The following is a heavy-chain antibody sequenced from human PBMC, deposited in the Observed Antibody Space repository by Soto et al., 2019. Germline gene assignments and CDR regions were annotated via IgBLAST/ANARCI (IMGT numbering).Heavy chain of an antibody. D-gene: IGHD4-17*01. CDR1: GDTFSSYA. CDR3: ARTPPRTTATAYYFDY. J-gene: IGHJ4*02. V-gene: IGHV1-69*05. Sequence: QVQLVQSGAEVKKPGSSVKVSCKASGDTFSSYAISWVRQAPGQGLEWMGGIIPIFATANYAQKFQGRVTITXXEXTXXAYMELSSLTSEDTAVYYCARTPPRTTATAYYFDYWGQGSRVTVSS. CDR2: IIPIFATA.